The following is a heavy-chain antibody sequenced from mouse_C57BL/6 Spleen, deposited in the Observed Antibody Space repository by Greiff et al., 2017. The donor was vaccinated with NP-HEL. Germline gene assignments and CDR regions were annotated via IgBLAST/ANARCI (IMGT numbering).Heavy chain of an antibody. CDR2: INYDGSST. CDR1: GFTFSDYY. Sequence: EVKLVESEGGLVQPGSSMKLSCTASGFTFSDYYMAWVRQVPEKGLEWVANINYDGSSTYYLDSLKSRFIISRDNAKNILYLQMSSLKSEDTATYYCARDLDYYGSSGFDYWGQGTTLTVSS. J-gene: IGHJ2*01. V-gene: IGHV5-16*01. D-gene: IGHD1-1*01. CDR3: ARDLDYYGSSGFDY.